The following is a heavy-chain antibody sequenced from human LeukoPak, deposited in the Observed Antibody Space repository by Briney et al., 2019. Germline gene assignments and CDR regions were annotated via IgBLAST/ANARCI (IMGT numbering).Heavy chain of an antibody. CDR2: IKGDGSEK. CDR3: ARDRGWRSGGYYLYYFDF. V-gene: IGHV3-7*01. J-gene: IGHJ4*02. CDR1: GFTLSGYF. Sequence: GGSLRLSCAASGFTLSGYFMSWVRQAPGEGLEWVASIKGDGSEKYYVDSVKGRFTISRDNAKNSLYLQMNSLRAEDTAVYFCARDRGWRSGGYYLYYFDFWGQGTPVTVSS. D-gene: IGHD3-22*01.